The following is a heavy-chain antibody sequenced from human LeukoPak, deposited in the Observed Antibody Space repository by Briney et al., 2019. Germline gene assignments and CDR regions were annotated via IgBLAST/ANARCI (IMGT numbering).Heavy chain of an antibody. CDR3: ARDLRSGYDFVDY. D-gene: IGHD5-12*01. CDR1: GFSFSNYG. J-gene: IGHJ4*02. Sequence: QPGGSSRLTCAASGFSFSNYGMHWVRQAPGKGLEWVALISLDGSSKYYADSVQGRFTISRDNSKNTLYLQMNSLRTEDTAVYYCARDLRSGYDFVDYWGQDTLDPVSS. V-gene: IGHV3-30*03. CDR2: ISLDGSSK.